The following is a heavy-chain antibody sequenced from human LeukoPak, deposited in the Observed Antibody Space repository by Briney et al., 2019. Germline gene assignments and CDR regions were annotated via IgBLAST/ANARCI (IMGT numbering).Heavy chain of an antibody. CDR2: ISSSSSYI. Sequence: TGGSLRLSCAASGFTFSSYSMNWVRQAPGKGLEWVSSISSSSSYIYYADSVKGRFTISRDNAKNSLYLQMNSLRAEDTAVYYCARVGAGPPKGSDAFDIWGQGTMVTVSS. CDR3: ARVGAGPPKGSDAFDI. CDR1: GFTFSSYS. V-gene: IGHV3-21*01. D-gene: IGHD1-26*01. J-gene: IGHJ3*02.